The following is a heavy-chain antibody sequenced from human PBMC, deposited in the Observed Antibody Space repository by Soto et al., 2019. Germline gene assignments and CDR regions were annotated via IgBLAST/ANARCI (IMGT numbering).Heavy chain of an antibody. V-gene: IGHV4-30-4*01. CDR1: GGSISSGDYY. Sequence: SETLSLTCTVSGGSISSGDYYWSWIRQSPGKGLEWIGYIYYSGSTYYNPSLKSRVTISVDTSKNQFSLKLSSVTAADTAVYYCARDRIVAGISDYWGQGTLVTVSS. J-gene: IGHJ4*02. CDR2: IYYSGST. CDR3: ARDRIVAGISDY. D-gene: IGHD6-19*01.